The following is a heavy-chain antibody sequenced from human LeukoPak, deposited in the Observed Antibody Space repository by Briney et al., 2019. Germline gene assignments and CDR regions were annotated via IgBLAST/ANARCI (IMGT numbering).Heavy chain of an antibody. CDR2: IWYDGSNK. CDR1: GFTFSSYG. D-gene: IGHD3-10*01. V-gene: IGHV3-33*03. Sequence: AGGSLRLSCAASGFTFSSYGMHWVRQAPGKGLEWVAVIWYDGSNKYYADSVKGRFTISRDNAKNSLYLQMNSLRAEDTAVYYCASTGEYYFDYWGQGTLVTVSS. CDR3: ASTGEYYFDY. J-gene: IGHJ4*02.